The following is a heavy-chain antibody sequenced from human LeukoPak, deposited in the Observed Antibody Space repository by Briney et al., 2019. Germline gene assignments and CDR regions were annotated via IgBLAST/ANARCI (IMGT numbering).Heavy chain of an antibody. D-gene: IGHD3-3*01. J-gene: IGHJ5*02. CDR1: GGTFSSYA. Sequence: SVKVSCKASGGTFSSYAISWVRQAPGQGLEWMVGIIPIFGTANYAQKFQGRVTITADESTSTAYMELSSLRSEDTAVYYCSREPHYDFWSGSSSWFDPWGQGTRVTVSS. CDR2: IIPIFGTA. CDR3: SREPHYDFWSGSSSWFDP. V-gene: IGHV1-69*01.